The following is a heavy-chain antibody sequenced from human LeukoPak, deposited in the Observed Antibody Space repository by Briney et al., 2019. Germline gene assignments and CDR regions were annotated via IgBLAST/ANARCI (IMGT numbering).Heavy chain of an antibody. CDR3: ARVPLASSFGSSYYYYGMDV. CDR2: INHSGST. D-gene: IGHD3-16*01. CDR1: GGSVSSGSYY. V-gene: IGHV4-61*01. Sequence: SETLSLTCTVSGGSVSSGSYYWSWIRQPPGKGLEWIGEINHSGSTNYNPSLKSRVTISVDTSKNQFSLKLSSVTAADTAVYYCARVPLASSFGSSYYYYGMDVWGQGTTVTVSS. J-gene: IGHJ6*02.